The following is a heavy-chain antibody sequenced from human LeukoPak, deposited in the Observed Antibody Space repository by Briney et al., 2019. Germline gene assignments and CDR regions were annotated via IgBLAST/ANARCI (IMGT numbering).Heavy chain of an antibody. CDR3: VRSPGSLFNY. J-gene: IGHJ4*02. Sequence: PGGSLRLSCAASGFSVSNNYMTWVRQAPGKGLEWVSNIYSGGTTLYADSVKGRFTISRDNSKNTLYLQMNNVRAEDTALYYCVRSPGSLFNYWGQGTLVTVSS. CDR1: GFSVSNNY. CDR2: IYSGGTT. V-gene: IGHV3-53*01.